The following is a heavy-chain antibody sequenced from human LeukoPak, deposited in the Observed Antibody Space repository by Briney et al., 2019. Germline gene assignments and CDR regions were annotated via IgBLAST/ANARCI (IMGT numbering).Heavy chain of an antibody. CDR2: INRNSDNM. CDR1: GFTFDDYA. Sequence: GGSLRLSCAASGFTFDDYAMHWVRQVPGKGLEWVSGINRNSDNMAYADSVKGRFTISRDNAKNSLYLQMNSLRTEDTAFYYCTKGFSGIYSPDFDYWGQGTLVTVSS. D-gene: IGHD1-26*01. J-gene: IGHJ4*02. V-gene: IGHV3-9*01. CDR3: TKGFSGIYSPDFDY.